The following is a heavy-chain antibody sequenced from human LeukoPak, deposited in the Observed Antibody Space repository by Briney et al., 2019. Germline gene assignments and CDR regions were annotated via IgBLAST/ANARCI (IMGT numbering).Heavy chain of an antibody. CDR2: INPNSGGI. CDR3: AREVWSSAFDI. V-gene: IGHV1-2*02. J-gene: IGHJ3*02. Sequence: PGASVKVSCKASGYTFTGYYMHWVRQAPGQGLEWMGWINPNSGGINYAQKFQGRVTMTRDTSISTAYMELSRLRSDDTAVYYCAREVWSSAFDIWGQGTMVTVSS. CDR1: GYTFTGYY. D-gene: IGHD6-13*01.